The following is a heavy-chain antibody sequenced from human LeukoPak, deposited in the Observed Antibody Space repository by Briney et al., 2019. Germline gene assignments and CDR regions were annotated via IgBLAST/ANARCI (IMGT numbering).Heavy chain of an antibody. V-gene: IGHV1-46*01. Sequence: ASVKVSCKASGNTFTNYYVHWVRQAPGLGLEWMGIFNPSGGSKTYAQKFQGRVTMTRDTSTSTVYMELSSLRSEDTAVYYCARGPVEYCGGDCFPYWGQGTLVTVSS. CDR1: GNTFTNYY. J-gene: IGHJ4*02. D-gene: IGHD2-21*01. CDR2: FNPSGGSK. CDR3: ARGPVEYCGGDCFPY.